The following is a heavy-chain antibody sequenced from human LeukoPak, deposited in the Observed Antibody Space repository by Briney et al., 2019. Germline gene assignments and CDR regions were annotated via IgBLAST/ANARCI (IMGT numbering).Heavy chain of an antibody. Sequence: GASVKVSCKASGYTFTGYYMHWVRQAPGQGLEWMGWINPNSGGTNYAQKFQGRVTMTRDTSISTAYMELSSLRSEDTAVYYCATDGRAGDFWSGYFPTNWFDPWGQGTLVTVSS. J-gene: IGHJ5*02. CDR1: GYTFTGYY. V-gene: IGHV1-2*02. CDR3: ATDGRAGDFWSGYFPTNWFDP. CDR2: INPNSGGT. D-gene: IGHD3-3*01.